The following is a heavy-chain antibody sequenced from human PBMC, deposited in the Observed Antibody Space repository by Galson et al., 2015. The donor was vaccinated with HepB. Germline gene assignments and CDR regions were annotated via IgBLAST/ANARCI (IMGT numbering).Heavy chain of an antibody. V-gene: IGHV3-30*04. J-gene: IGHJ2*01. D-gene: IGHD5-18*01. CDR1: GFTFSSYA. Sequence: SLRLSCAASGFTFSSYAMHWVRQAPGKGLERVAVISYDGSNKYYADSVKGRFTISRDNAKNSLYLQMNSLRAEDTAVYYCARDLRVQLWWQLSDWYFDLWGRGTLVTVSS. CDR3: ARDLRVQLWWQLSDWYFDL. CDR2: ISYDGSNK.